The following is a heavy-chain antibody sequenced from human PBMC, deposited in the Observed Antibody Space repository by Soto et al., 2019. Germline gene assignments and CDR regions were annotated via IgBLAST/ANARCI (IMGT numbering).Heavy chain of an antibody. CDR2: IYYSGST. CDR1: GGSISSYY. Sequence: SETLSLTCTVSGGSISSYYWSWIRQPPGKGLEWIGYIYYSGSTNYNPSLKSRVTISADKSISTAYLQWSSLKASDTAMYYCARHGSYYDSSGYGRGDYWGQGTLVTVSS. CDR3: ARHGSYYDSSGYGRGDY. J-gene: IGHJ4*02. V-gene: IGHV4-59*08. D-gene: IGHD3-22*01.